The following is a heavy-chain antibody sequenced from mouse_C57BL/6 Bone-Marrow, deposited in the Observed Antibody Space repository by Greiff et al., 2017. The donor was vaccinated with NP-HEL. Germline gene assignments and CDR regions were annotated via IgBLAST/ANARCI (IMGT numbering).Heavy chain of an antibody. CDR1: GFTFSDYG. J-gene: IGHJ4*01. D-gene: IGHD4-1*01. CDR2: ISSGSSTI. V-gene: IGHV5-17*01. CDR3: ARTGTVYAMDY. Sequence: EVQLQESGGGLVKPGGSLKLSCAASGFTFSDYGMHWVRQAPEKGLEWVAYISSGSSTIYYADTVKGRFTISRDNAKNTLFLQMTSLRSEDTAMYYCARTGTVYAMDYWGQGTSVTVSS.